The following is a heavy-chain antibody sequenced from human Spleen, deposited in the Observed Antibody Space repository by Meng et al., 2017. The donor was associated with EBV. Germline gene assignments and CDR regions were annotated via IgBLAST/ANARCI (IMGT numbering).Heavy chain of an antibody. CDR1: GGAFSGYY. CDR2: ITHRGIT. CDR3: ATSHSSKVGARRLDY. V-gene: IGHV4-34*01. D-gene: IGHD1-26*01. Sequence: QVHLQQWGAGLLKPSETLSLTCAVYGGAFSGYYWTWIRQAPGKGLEWIGEITHRGITNYNPSLKSRVTISVDTSKKQFSLNLSSVTAADTAVYYCATSHSSKVGARRLDYWGQGTLVTVSS. J-gene: IGHJ4*02.